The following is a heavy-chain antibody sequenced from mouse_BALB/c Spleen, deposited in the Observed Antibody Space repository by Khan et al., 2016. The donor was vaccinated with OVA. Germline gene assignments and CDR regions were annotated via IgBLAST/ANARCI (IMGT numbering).Heavy chain of an antibody. CDR3: ARDGSRYNYAMDY. CDR1: GYSITSDYA. D-gene: IGHD2-3*01. Sequence: VQLKQLGPGLVKPSQSLSLTCTVTGYSITSDYAWNWIRQFPGNKLEWMGYISSSGSTNYNPALKSRISITRDTSKNQFFLQLNSVTTEDTATYYCARDGSRYNYAMDYWGQGTSVTASS. CDR2: ISSSGST. V-gene: IGHV3-2*02. J-gene: IGHJ4*01.